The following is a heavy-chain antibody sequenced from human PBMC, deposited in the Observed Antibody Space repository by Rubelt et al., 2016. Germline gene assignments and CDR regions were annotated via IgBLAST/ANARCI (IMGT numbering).Heavy chain of an antibody. CDR1: GYTFTNYD. CDR3: ARSKALVIDFDY. J-gene: IGHJ4*02. D-gene: IGHD3-10*01. CDR2: MHANSGNT. V-gene: IGHV1-8*01. Sequence: QVQLVQSGAEVKKPGASVKVSCKASGYTFTNYDINWVRQATGQGLEWMGWMHANSGNTGSAQKFQARVTMTRDTSISTAYMELSSLRSEDTAVYYCARSKALVIDFDYWGQGTLVTVSS.